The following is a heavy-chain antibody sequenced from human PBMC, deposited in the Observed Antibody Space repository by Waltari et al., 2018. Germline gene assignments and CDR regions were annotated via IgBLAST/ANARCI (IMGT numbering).Heavy chain of an antibody. CDR1: GGSISSSY. D-gene: IGHD6-13*01. CDR3: ARRVSSSWRWFDP. V-gene: IGHV4-59*12. CDR2: IYYSGST. J-gene: IGHJ5*02. Sequence: QVQLQESGPGLVKPSETLSLTCTVSGGSISSSYWRSIRQPPGKGLEWIGYIYYSGSTNYNPSLKSRVTISVDTSKNQFSLKLSSVTAADTAVYYCARRVSSSWRWFDPWGQGTLVTVSS.